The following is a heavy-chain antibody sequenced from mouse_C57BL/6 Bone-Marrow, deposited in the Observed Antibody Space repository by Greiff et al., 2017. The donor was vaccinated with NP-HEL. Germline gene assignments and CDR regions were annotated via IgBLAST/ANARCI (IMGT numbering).Heavy chain of an antibody. J-gene: IGHJ4*01. CDR2: INPNNGGT. D-gene: IGHD2-12*01. V-gene: IGHV1-18*01. CDR3: ARLRRRDYAMDY. Sequence: VQLKQSGPELVKPGASVKIPCKASGYTFTDYNMDWVKQSHGKSLEWIGDINPNNGGTIYNQKFKGKATLTVDKSSSTAYMELRSLTSEDTAVYYCARLRRRDYAMDYWGQGTSVTVSS. CDR1: GYTFTDYN.